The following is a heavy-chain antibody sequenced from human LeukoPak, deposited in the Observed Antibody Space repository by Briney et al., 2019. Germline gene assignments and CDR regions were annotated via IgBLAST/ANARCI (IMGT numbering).Heavy chain of an antibody. CDR2: INPSCGST. D-gene: IGHD3-22*01. CDR3: ARGWEVYYDSSGYFDY. Sequence: ASVKVSCKASGYTFTSYYMHWVRQASGQGLEWMGIINPSCGSTSYAQKFQGRVTMTRDKSTSTVYMEPSSLRSEDTAVYYCARGWEVYYDSSGYFDYWGQGTLVTVSS. CDR1: GYTFTSYY. V-gene: IGHV1-46*01. J-gene: IGHJ4*02.